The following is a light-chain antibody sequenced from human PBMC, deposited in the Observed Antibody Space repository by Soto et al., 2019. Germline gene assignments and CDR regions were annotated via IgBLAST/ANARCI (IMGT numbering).Light chain of an antibody. CDR3: LQDYNYPRT. J-gene: IGKJ1*01. CDR1: QGIRNY. Sequence: IQISQSPSSLSASVGDRVAITCRASQGIRNYLGWYQQKPGKAPKLLIYAASSLQSGVPSRFSGSGSGTDFTLTISSLQPEDFATYYCLQDYNYPRTFGQGTKVDIK. V-gene: IGKV1-6*01. CDR2: AAS.